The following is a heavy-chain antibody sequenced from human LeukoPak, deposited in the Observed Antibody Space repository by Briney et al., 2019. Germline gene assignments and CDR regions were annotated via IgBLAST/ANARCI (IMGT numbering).Heavy chain of an antibody. Sequence: GGSLRLSCAASGFTFSSFGMSWVRQAPGRGRELVSSISSTGNHIYYAGSVKGRFTISRDSAKNSLFLEMNSLRAEDTSVYYCARAWADYLFDYWGQGTLVTVSS. J-gene: IGHJ4*02. CDR3: ARAWADYLFDY. D-gene: IGHD4-11*01. V-gene: IGHV3-21*01. CDR2: ISSTGNHI. CDR1: GFTFSSFG.